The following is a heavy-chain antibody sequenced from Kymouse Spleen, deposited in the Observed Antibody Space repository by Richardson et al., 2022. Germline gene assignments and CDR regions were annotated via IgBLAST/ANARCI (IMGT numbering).Heavy chain of an antibody. CDR1: GGSISSGGYY. CDR2: IYYSGST. Sequence: QVQLQESGPGLVKPSQTLSLTCTVSGGSISSGGYYWSWIRQHPGKGLEWIGYIYYSGSTYYNPSLKSRVTISVDTSKNQFSLKLSSVTAADTAVYYCARALNYDILTGYFNWFDPWGQGTLVTVSS. J-gene: IGHJ5*02. V-gene: IGHV4-31*03. CDR3: ARALNYDILTGYFNWFDP. D-gene: IGHD3-9*01.